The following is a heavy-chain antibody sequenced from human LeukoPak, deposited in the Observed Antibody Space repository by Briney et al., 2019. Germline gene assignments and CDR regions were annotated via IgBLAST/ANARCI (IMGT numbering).Heavy chain of an antibody. CDR2: INPNSGDA. D-gene: IGHD2-15*01. J-gene: IGHJ4*02. CDR3: ARDPRGYCSGGSCHNFDY. CDR1: GYTFSDYF. V-gene: IGHV1-2*02. Sequence: ASVKVSCKASGYTFSDYFIHWVRQAPGQGLEWMGWINPNSGDAKYVQEFQGRVTMTRDTSISTAYMELSRLRSDDTAVYYCARDPRGYCSGGSCHNFDYWGQGTLVTVSS.